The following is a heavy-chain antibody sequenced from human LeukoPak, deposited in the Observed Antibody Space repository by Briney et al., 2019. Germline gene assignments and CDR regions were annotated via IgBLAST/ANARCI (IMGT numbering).Heavy chain of an antibody. CDR2: INHSGST. J-gene: IGHJ4*02. CDR3: ARVSGKIAARYNDY. CDR1: GGSFSGYY. V-gene: IGHV4-34*01. D-gene: IGHD6-6*01. Sequence: NPSETLSLTCAVYGGSFSGYYWNWIRQPPGKGLEWIGEINHSGSTNYNPSLKSRVTISVDTSKNQFSLKLSSVTAADTAVYYCARVSGKIAARYNDYWGQGTLVTVSS.